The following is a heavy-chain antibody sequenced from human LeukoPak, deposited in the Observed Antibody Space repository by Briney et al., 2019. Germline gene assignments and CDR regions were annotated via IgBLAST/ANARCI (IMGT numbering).Heavy chain of an antibody. Sequence: GGSLRLSCAASGFTFSSYWMHWVRQAPGKGLEWVANINQDASARYCVDSVKGRFTISRDNAKKSLSLQMNSLMPEDTAVYYCARVRLGYKYAEDAFDFWGHGTMVTVSS. CDR1: GFTFSSYW. CDR3: ARVRLGYKYAEDAFDF. V-gene: IGHV3-7*01. CDR2: INQDASAR. D-gene: IGHD5-12*01. J-gene: IGHJ3*01.